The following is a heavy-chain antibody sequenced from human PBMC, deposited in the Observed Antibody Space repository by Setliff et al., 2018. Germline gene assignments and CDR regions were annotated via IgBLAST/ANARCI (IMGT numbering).Heavy chain of an antibody. D-gene: IGHD3-22*01. V-gene: IGHV3-30*02. Sequence: GGSLRLSCVASGFTFSNFGMRWVRQAPDKGLEWVAFMRYDGNNDYYADSVKGRFTISRDNSKNTVYLQLSSLRSEDTAVYYCVREGVDSRSSTDYRYYMDVWGKGTTVTVSS. CDR3: VREGVDSRSSTDYRYYMDV. J-gene: IGHJ6*03. CDR2: MRYDGNND. CDR1: GFTFSNFG.